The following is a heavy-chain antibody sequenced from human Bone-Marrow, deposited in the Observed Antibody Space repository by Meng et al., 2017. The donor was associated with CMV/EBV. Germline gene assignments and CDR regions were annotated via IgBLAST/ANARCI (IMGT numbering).Heavy chain of an antibody. J-gene: IGHJ5*02. Sequence: TFTSYYMHWVRQAPGQGLEWMGIINPSGGSTSYAQKFQGRVTMPRDTSTSTVYMELSSLRSEDTAVYYCARVGNCSSTSCYKDWFDPWGQGTLVTVSS. CDR1: TFTSYY. V-gene: IGHV1-46*01. CDR2: INPSGGST. D-gene: IGHD2-2*02. CDR3: ARVGNCSSTSCYKDWFDP.